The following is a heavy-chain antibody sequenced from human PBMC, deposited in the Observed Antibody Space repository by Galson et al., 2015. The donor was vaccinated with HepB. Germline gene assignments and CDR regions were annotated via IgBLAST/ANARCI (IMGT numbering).Heavy chain of an antibody. J-gene: IGHJ6*02. CDR3: AKEYGGYRVYCYYYGMDV. CDR2: ISYDGSNK. CDR1: GFTFSSYG. V-gene: IGHV3-30*18. Sequence: SLRLSCAASGFTFSSYGMHWVRQAPGKGLEWVAVISYDGSNKYYADSVKGRFTISRDNSKNTLYLQMNSLRAEDTAVYYCAKEYGGYRVYCYYYGMDVWGQGTTVTVSS. D-gene: IGHD1-26*01.